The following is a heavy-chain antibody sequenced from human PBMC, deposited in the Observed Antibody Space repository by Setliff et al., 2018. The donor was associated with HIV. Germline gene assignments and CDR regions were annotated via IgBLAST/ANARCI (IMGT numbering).Heavy chain of an antibody. D-gene: IGHD2-15*01. Sequence: ASVKVSCKASGGTFSSYVLNWVRQAPGQGLEWMGGIIPNSGNTGYAQKFQGRVTMTRNTSISTAYMELSSLRSDDTAIYYCAKPFGSDGSRQLDSWGQGTLVTVSS. V-gene: IGHV1-8*01. J-gene: IGHJ4*02. CDR1: GGTFSSYV. CDR2: IIPNSGNT. CDR3: AKPFGSDGSRQLDS.